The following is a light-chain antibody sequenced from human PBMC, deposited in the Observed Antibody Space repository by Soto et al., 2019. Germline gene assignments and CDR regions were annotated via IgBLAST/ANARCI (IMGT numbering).Light chain of an antibody. J-gene: IGLJ1*01. V-gene: IGLV1-40*01. CDR3: QSYDSRLSRDV. CDR2: GTI. CDR1: SSNIGAHYD. Sequence: QSVLTQPPSVSGAPGQRVSISCTGSSSNIGAHYDVHWYQQLPGTAPKLLIYGTINRPSGVPDRFSGSKSGTSASLAITGLQAEDEADYYCQSYDSRLSRDVFGTGTKLTVL.